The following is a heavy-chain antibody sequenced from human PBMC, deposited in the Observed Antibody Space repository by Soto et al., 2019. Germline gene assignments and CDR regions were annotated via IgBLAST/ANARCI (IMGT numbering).Heavy chain of an antibody. Sequence: PSETLSLTCTVSGASMENHYGSWIRQPPGKGLEYIGYMFYTGRADYNASFTSRVTMSVDTSNNQFSLKLRSVSAADTAVYYCARSGHSFEGAVWG. CDR3: ARSGHSFEGAV. CDR2: MFYTGRA. J-gene: IGHJ3*01. V-gene: IGHV4-59*11. CDR1: GASMENHY. D-gene: IGHD3-16*01.